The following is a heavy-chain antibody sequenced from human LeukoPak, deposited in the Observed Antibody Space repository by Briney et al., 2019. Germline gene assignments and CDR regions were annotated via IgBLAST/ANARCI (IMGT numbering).Heavy chain of an antibody. CDR3: ARDIRSIAARPDWFDP. V-gene: IGHV1-18*01. D-gene: IGHD6-6*01. CDR2: ISAYNGNT. CDR1: GYTFTSYG. Sequence: ASVKVSCKASGYTFTSYGISWVRQAPGQGLEWMGLISAYNGNTNYAQKLQGRVTMTTDTSTSTAYMELRSLRSDDTAVYYCARDIRSIAARPDWFDPWGQGTLVTVSS. J-gene: IGHJ5*02.